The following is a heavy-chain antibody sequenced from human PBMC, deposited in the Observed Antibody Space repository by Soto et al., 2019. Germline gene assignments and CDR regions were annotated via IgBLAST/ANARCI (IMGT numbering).Heavy chain of an antibody. CDR1: GGSFGWYY. Sequence: SETLALTCAGYGGSFGWYYLGWVRQPREKGLEWSAQINHSGSTNYNPSLKSRVTISLDTSKNQFSLKLTSVTAADTAVYYCARRGDYYDSSGDANDIWGQGTMVT. D-gene: IGHD3-22*01. V-gene: IGHV4-34*01. J-gene: IGHJ3*02. CDR2: INHSGST. CDR3: ARRGDYYDSSGDANDI.